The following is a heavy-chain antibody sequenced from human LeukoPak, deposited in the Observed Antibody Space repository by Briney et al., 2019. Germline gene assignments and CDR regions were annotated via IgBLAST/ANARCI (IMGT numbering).Heavy chain of an antibody. CDR3: AKDNGEGDAGPYWYFDL. V-gene: IGHV3-11*01. Sequence: PGGSLRLSCAASGFTFSDYYMGWIRQAPGKGLEWLSYIGGSGSIIFYADSVKGRFTISKDNAKNSLYLQMNSLRAEDTALYYCAKDNGEGDAGPYWYFDLWGRGTLVTVSS. D-gene: IGHD2-8*01. J-gene: IGHJ2*01. CDR2: IGGSGSII. CDR1: GFTFSDYY.